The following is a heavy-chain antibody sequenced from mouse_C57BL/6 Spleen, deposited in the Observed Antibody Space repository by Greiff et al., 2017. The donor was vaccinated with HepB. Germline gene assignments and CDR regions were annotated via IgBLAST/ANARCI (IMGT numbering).Heavy chain of an antibody. CDR2: ISYDGSN. V-gene: IGHV3-6*01. J-gene: IGHJ2*01. Sequence: EVQLQESGPGLVKPSQSLSLTCSVTGYSITSGYYWNWIRQFPGNKLEWMGYISYDGSNNYNPSLKNRISITRDTSKNQFFLKLNSVTTEDTATYYCARVWRYFDYWGQGTTLTVSS. CDR1: GYSITSGYY. CDR3: ARVWRYFDY.